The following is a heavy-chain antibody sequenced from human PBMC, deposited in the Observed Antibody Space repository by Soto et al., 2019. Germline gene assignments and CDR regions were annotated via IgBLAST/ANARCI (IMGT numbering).Heavy chain of an antibody. J-gene: IGHJ1*01. V-gene: IGHV3-23*01. D-gene: IGHD6-6*01. CDR1: GFTFSSYA. CDR2: ISGSGGST. CDR3: ARGEQLVRGYFQH. Sequence: GGSLRLSCAASGFTFSSYAMSWVRQAPGKGLEWVSAISGSGGSTYYADSVKGRFTISRDNSKNTLYLQMNSLRAEDTAVYYCARGEQLVRGYFQHWGQGTLVTVSS.